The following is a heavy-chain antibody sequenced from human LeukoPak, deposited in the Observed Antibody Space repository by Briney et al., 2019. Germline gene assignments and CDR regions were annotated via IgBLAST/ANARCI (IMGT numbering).Heavy chain of an antibody. J-gene: IGHJ4*02. CDR3: ARGPRRVADPRNFDY. CDR2: ISYDGSNK. CDR1: GFTFSSYA. Sequence: GRSLRLSCAASGFTFSSYAMHWVRQAPGKGLEWVAVISYDGSNKYYADSVKGRFTISRDNSKNTLYLQMNSLRAEDTAVYYCARGPRRVADPRNFDYWGQGTLVTVSS. V-gene: IGHV3-30*04. D-gene: IGHD6-19*01.